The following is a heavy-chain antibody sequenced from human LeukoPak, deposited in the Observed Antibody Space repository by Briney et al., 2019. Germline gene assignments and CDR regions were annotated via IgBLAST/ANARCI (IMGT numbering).Heavy chain of an antibody. Sequence: GGSLRLSCAASGFTFSSYGMHWVRQAPGKGLEWVAVISYDGSNKYYADSVKGRFTISRDNSKNTLYLQMNSLRAEDTAVYYCAKHQTLRFLEWLKKSDAFDIWGQGTMVTVSS. CDR2: ISYDGSNK. CDR3: AKHQTLRFLEWLKKSDAFDI. V-gene: IGHV3-30*18. D-gene: IGHD3-3*01. CDR1: GFTFSSYG. J-gene: IGHJ3*02.